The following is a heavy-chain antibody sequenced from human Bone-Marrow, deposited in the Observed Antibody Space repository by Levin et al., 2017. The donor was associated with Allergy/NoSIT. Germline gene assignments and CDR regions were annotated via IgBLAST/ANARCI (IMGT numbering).Heavy chain of an antibody. Sequence: GGSLRLSCAASGFKFYRYSMHWVRQAPGKGLEWVSSISGESNDIFYADSVKARFTISRDNAKNSLYLQLNALTAEDAAVYFCARNRLLELGQEWEPDYFDYWGQGTLVAVSS. J-gene: IGHJ4*02. CDR1: GFKFYRYS. V-gene: IGHV3-21*01. CDR3: ARNRLLELGQEWEPDYFDY. CDR2: ISGESNDI. D-gene: IGHD1-26*01.